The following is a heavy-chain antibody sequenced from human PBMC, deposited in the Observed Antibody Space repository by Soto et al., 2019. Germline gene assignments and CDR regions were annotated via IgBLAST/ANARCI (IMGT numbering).Heavy chain of an antibody. CDR1: GGTFSSYA. Sequence: ASVKVSCKASGGTFSSYAISWVRQAPGQGLEWMGEIIPIFGTANYAQKFQGRVTITADESTSTAYMELSSLRSEDTAVYYCASDTCSGGSCYAPNVYYYYGMDVWGQGTTVTVSS. D-gene: IGHD2-15*01. CDR2: IIPIFGTA. CDR3: ASDTCSGGSCYAPNVYYYYGMDV. V-gene: IGHV1-69*13. J-gene: IGHJ6*02.